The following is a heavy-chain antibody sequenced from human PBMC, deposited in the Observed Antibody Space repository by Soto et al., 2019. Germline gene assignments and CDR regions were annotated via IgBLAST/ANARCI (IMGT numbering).Heavy chain of an antibody. CDR2: ISDSGGLT. CDR3: ARRAFGSSRAFDI. CDR1: GFAFSSYP. V-gene: IGHV3-23*01. D-gene: IGHD6-6*01. J-gene: IGHJ3*02. Sequence: PGGSLRLSCAASGFAFSSYPMSWVRQAPEKGLEWVSGISDSGGLTYNADSVKGRFTISRDNSKNTLYLQMNSLRAEDTAVYYCARRAFGSSRAFDIWGQGTVVTVS.